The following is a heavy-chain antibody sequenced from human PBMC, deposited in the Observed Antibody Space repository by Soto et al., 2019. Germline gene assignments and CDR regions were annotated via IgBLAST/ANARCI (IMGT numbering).Heavy chain of an antibody. D-gene: IGHD1-26*01. CDR1: GFSFRSFG. CDR2: ISFDGSNQ. CDR3: AKDRGRGSYPGGDFDH. J-gene: IGHJ4*02. Sequence: QMQLVESGGGVVQPGRSLRLSCGASGFSFRSFGMHWVRQSPAKGLEWLAIISFDGSNQYYADSVKGQFIISRVNSKNTVYLEMNNLRPEDTAVYYCAKDRGRGSYPGGDFDHWGLGTRVTVSS. V-gene: IGHV3-30*18.